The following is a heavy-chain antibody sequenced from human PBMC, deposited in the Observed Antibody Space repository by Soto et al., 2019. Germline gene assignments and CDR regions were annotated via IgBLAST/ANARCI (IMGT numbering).Heavy chain of an antibody. CDR3: ARWSTTVRGEVLDSSGYYPATIAFDI. J-gene: IGHJ3*02. D-gene: IGHD3-22*01. CDR2: IYHSGST. V-gene: IGHV4-4*02. Sequence: QVQLQESGPGLVKPSGTLSLTCAVSGGSISSSNWWSWVRQPPGKGLEWIGEIYHSGSTNYNPSLKSRVTISVDKSKNQFSLKLSSVTAADTAVYYCARWSTTVRGEVLDSSGYYPATIAFDIWGQGTMVTVSS. CDR1: GGSISSSNW.